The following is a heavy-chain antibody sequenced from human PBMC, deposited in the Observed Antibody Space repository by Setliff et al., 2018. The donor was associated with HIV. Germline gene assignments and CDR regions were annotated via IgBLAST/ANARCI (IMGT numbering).Heavy chain of an antibody. CDR2: INAGNGNT. Sequence: ASVKVSCKASGYTFISYAMHWVRQAPGQRLEWMGWINAGNGNTKYSQKFQGRVTITRDTSAYTAYMELSSLRSEDTAVYYCAREGGREYDFWSGYYRPYYYYMDVWGKGTTVTVSS. CDR1: GYTFISYA. CDR3: AREGGREYDFWSGYYRPYYYYMDV. V-gene: IGHV1-3*01. J-gene: IGHJ6*03. D-gene: IGHD3-3*01.